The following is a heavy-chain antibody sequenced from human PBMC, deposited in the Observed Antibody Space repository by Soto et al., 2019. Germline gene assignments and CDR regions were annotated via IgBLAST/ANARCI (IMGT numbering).Heavy chain of an antibody. J-gene: IGHJ5*02. CDR3: AHRPWYAFEP. CDR2: IYWDGEK. V-gene: IGHV2-5*02. D-gene: IGHD6-13*01. Sequence: QITLKESGPTLVKPTQTLTLTCTFSGFSLSTTGVGVGWIRQPPGKALEWLALIYWDGEKRYSPSLKSRLTITKDTSKNQVVLTMTNMDPVDSATYYCAHRPWYAFEPWGQGILVTVSS. CDR1: GFSLSTTGVG.